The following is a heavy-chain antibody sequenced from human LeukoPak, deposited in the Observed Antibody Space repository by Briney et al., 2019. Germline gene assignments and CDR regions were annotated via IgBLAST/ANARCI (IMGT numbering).Heavy chain of an antibody. CDR2: IYPGDSDT. Sequence: GESLKISCKGSGYSFTSYWIGWVRQMPGKGLEWMGIIYPGDSDTRYSPSFQGQVTISADKSISTAYLQWSSLKASDTAMYYCARGVPYCSSTSCYVDWFDPWGQGTLVTVSS. J-gene: IGHJ5*02. CDR1: GYSFTSYW. CDR3: ARGVPYCSSTSCYVDWFDP. D-gene: IGHD2-2*01. V-gene: IGHV5-51*01.